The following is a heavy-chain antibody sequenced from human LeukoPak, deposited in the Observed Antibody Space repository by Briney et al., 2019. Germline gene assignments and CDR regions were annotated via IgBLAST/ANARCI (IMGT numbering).Heavy chain of an antibody. CDR3: ARDFDWPYSNGFDI. Sequence: ASVKVSCKASGYTFTDYYLHWVRQAPGQGLEWMGWINPNSGGTNYAQKFQGRVTMTRDTSISTAYMELSRLRSDDTAVYYCARDFDWPYSNGFDIWGQGTMVTVSS. J-gene: IGHJ3*02. D-gene: IGHD3-9*01. CDR1: GYTFTDYY. V-gene: IGHV1-2*02. CDR2: INPNSGGT.